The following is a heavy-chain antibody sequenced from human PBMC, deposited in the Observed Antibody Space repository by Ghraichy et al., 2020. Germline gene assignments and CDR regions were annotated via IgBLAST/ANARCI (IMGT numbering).Heavy chain of an antibody. CDR1: GFTFSRYA. CDR3: ARHYEDYGDYFDY. V-gene: IGHV3-23*01. CDR2: VSGNGIHT. J-gene: IGHJ4*02. Sequence: GGSLRLSCAASGFTFSRYAMSWVRQAPGKGLEWVSAVSGNGIHTYYADSAKGRFSISRDNSKNTLYLQMNSLRAKDTAVFYCARHYEDYGDYFDYWGRGTLVTASS. D-gene: IGHD4-17*01.